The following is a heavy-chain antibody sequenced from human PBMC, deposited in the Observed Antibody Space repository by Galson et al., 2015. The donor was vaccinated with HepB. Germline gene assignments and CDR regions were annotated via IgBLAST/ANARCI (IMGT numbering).Heavy chain of an antibody. J-gene: IGHJ4*02. CDR1: GFTFSDYY. Sequence: SLRLSCAASGFTFSDYYMSWIRQGPGKGLEWVSYISGGGTFTNQADSVKGRFTISRDNTKNSLFLQMNSLRTEDTAIYYCTRGGASPGGYLFDSWGQGTLVTVSS. CDR2: ISGGGTFT. CDR3: TRGGASPGGYLFDS. D-gene: IGHD1-26*01. V-gene: IGHV3-11*06.